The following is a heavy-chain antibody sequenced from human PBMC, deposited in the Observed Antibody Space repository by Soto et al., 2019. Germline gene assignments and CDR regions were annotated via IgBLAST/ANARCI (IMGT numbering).Heavy chain of an antibody. V-gene: IGHV4-4*07. CDR1: GASVTGFY. D-gene: IGHD3-22*01. CDR2: IYTSGST. CDR3: ARAGTTKDYYDSSGWGAFDI. Sequence: SETLSLTCTVSGASVTGFYWSWIRQPAGKGLEWIGRIYTSGSTNYNPSLKSRVTMSLDTSKNQFSLKLSSVTAADTAVYYCARAGTTKDYYDSSGWGAFDIWGQGTMVTVSS. J-gene: IGHJ3*02.